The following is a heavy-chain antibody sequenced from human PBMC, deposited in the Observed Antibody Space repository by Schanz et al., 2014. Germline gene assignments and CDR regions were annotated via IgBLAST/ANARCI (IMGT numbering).Heavy chain of an antibody. D-gene: IGHD1-1*01. V-gene: IGHV3-13*01. J-gene: IGHJ4*02. CDR3: ARGTDWNLHY. CDR1: GFTFSNSD. Sequence: EGQLAESGGGLVQPGGSLRLSCAASGFTFSNSDMHWVRQGTGKGLEWVSTIGYLGDTYYPDSVKGRFTVSRDSGQNSLYLQMNSLRAGDTAVYYCARGTDWNLHYWGQGALVTVSS. CDR2: IGYLGDT.